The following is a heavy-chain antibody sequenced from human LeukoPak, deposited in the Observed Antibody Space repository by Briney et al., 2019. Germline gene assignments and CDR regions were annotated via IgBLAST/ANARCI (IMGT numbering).Heavy chain of an antibody. CDR1: GGSISSYY. CDR2: TYYSGST. J-gene: IGHJ6*02. Sequence: PSETLSLTCTVSGGSISSYYWNWIRQAPGKGLEWIGYTYYSGSTNYNPSLKSRVTISVDTSKEQFSLTLTSVTAADTAVYYCASLSGRNYYGMDVWGQGTTVIVSS. CDR3: ASLSGRNYYGMDV. V-gene: IGHV4-59*01.